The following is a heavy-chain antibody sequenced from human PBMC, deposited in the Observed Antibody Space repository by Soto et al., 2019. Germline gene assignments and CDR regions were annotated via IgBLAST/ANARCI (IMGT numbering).Heavy chain of an antibody. CDR1: GGTFSSYT. D-gene: IGHD4-17*01. V-gene: IGHV1-69*02. CDR2: IIPILGIA. Sequence: QVQLVQSGAEVKKPGSSGKVSCKASGGTFSSYTISWVRQAPGQVLEWMGRIIPILGIANYAQKYQGRGTITADKSTSTAYMELSSLRYEDTAVYYCESSTVTTGLDAFDIWGQGTMVTGSS. J-gene: IGHJ3*02. CDR3: ESSTVTTGLDAFDI.